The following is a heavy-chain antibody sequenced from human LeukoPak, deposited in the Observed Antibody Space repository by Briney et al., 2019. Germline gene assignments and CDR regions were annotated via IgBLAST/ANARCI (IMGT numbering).Heavy chain of an antibody. CDR1: GFTFDDYA. CDR2: ISDSGIST. CDR3: ALIVVVPAAIPY. Sequence: GGSLRLSCAASGFTFDDYAMHWVRQAPWKGLEWVSAISDSGISTYYADSVKGRFTISRDNSKNTLYLQMNSLRAEDTAVYYCALIVVVPAAIPYWGQGTLVTVSS. V-gene: IGHV3-23*01. D-gene: IGHD2-2*01. J-gene: IGHJ4*02.